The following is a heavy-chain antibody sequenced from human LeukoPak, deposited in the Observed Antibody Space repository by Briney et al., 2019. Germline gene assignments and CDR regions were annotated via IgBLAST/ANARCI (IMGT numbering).Heavy chain of an antibody. CDR2: ISYDGSNK. CDR1: GFTFSSYA. J-gene: IGHJ4*02. V-gene: IGHV3-30-3*01. Sequence: GGSLRLSCAASGFTFSSYAMHWVRQAPGKGLEWVAVISYDGSNKYYADSVKGRFTISRDNSKNMLYLQMNSLRAEDTAVYYCSRDLDDWGQGTLVTVSS. CDR3: SRDLDD.